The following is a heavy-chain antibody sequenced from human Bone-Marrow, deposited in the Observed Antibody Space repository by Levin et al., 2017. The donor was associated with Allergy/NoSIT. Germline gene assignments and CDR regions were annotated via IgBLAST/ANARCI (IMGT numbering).Heavy chain of an antibody. CDR2: IHHSGST. V-gene: IGHV4-34*01. D-gene: IGHD4-23*01. Sequence: SETLSLTCGVYGGSFSSCDWSWIRQPPGKGLEWIGEIHHSGSTNYNPSLKGRAAISVDTSRHPFSLKVTSVTAADTAVYYCACGWGISRWYGKGFDFWGQGTLVTVSS. CDR1: GGSFSSCD. J-gene: IGHJ4*02. CDR3: ACGWGISRWYGKGFDF.